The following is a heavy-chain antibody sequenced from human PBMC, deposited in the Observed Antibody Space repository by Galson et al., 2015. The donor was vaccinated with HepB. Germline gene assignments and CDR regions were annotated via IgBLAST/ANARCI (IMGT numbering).Heavy chain of an antibody. CDR3: ARDPKLLRSWGDIVVVPAAIRADAFDI. Sequence: SVKVSCKASGYTFTSHAMHWVRQAPGQRLEWMGWINAGNGNTKYSQKFQGRVTITRDTSASTAYMELRSLRSDDTAVYYCARDPKLLRSWGDIVVVPAAIRADAFDIWGQGTMVTVSS. D-gene: IGHD2-2*02. V-gene: IGHV1-3*01. J-gene: IGHJ3*02. CDR1: GYTFTSHA. CDR2: INAGNGNT.